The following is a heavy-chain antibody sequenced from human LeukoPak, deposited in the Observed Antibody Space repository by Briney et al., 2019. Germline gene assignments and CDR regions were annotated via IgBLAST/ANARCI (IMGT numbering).Heavy chain of an antibody. D-gene: IGHD3-22*01. CDR1: GYTFTGYY. CDR3: ARGDRYYYDSSGYGNY. Sequence: ASVKVSCKASGYTFTGYYMHWVRQATGQGLEWMGWMNPNSGNTGYAQKFQGRVTMTRNTSISTAYMELSSLRSEDTAVYYCARGDRYYYDSSGYGNYWGQGTLVTVSS. J-gene: IGHJ4*02. CDR2: MNPNSGNT. V-gene: IGHV1-8*02.